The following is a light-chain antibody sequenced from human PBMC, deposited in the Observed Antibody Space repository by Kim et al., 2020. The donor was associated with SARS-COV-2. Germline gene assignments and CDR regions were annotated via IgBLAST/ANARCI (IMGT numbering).Light chain of an antibody. CDR1: HSIGNS. Sequence: PGERATLSCRASHSIGNSLAWYQQKPGQAPRLLIHDASNGATDIPARFSGSGSGTDFTLTISSLEPEDFTVYFCQQRSSWPPTFGQGTRLEI. V-gene: IGKV3-11*01. J-gene: IGKJ5*01. CDR3: QQRSSWPPT. CDR2: DAS.